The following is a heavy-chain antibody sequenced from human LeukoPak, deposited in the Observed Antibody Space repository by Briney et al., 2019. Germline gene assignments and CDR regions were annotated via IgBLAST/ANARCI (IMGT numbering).Heavy chain of an antibody. V-gene: IGHV3-11*06. Sequence: PGRCLRLSWAASGLTFSDYYTRWVRQAPGERLEIVSYVSSSSSYTNYADSLKGRFTISRDNAKNSLYLQMNSLRAEDTAVYYCARDMRGAATPLPLDWFDPWGQGTLVTVSS. CDR3: ARDMRGAATPLPLDWFDP. D-gene: IGHD2-15*01. J-gene: IGHJ5*02. CDR1: GLTFSDYY. CDR2: VSSSSSYT.